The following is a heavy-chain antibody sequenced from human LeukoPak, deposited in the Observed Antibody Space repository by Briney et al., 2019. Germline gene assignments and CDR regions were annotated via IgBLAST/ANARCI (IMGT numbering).Heavy chain of an antibody. V-gene: IGHV3-30*02. Sequence: GGSLRLSCAASGFTFSNYGMHWVRQAPGKGLEWVAFIRYDGSNEYYADSVKGRFTISRDNSKKTLYLQMNNLRAGDTAIYYCASLMITVAPTSAADYWGQGTLVTVSS. CDR3: ASLMITVAPTSAADY. CDR2: IRYDGSNE. D-gene: IGHD4-23*01. J-gene: IGHJ4*02. CDR1: GFTFSNYG.